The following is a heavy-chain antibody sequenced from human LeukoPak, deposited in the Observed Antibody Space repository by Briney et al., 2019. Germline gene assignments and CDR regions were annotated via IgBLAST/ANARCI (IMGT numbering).Heavy chain of an antibody. CDR1: GFTFSSYW. D-gene: IGHD3-22*01. CDR2: INQDGSEK. Sequence: GGSLRLSCAASGFTFSSYWMSWVRQAPGKGLEWVAYINQDGSEKYYADSVKGRFTISRDNSKNTLYLQMNSLRAEDTAVYYCAKDRARITMIVGAKYFQHWGQGTLVTVSS. V-gene: IGHV3-7*01. J-gene: IGHJ1*01. CDR3: AKDRARITMIVGAKYFQH.